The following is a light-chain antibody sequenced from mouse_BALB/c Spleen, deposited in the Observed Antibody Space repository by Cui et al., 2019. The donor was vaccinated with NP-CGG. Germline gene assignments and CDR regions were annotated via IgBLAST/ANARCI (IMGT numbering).Light chain of an antibody. J-gene: IGLJ1*01. CDR3: ALWYSNHWV. CDR2: GTN. V-gene: IGLV1*01. CDR1: TGPVTTNNY. Sequence: QGVVTQESAITTSPGETVTLTCRSSTGPVTTNNYANWVQEKPDHLFTGLIGGTNNRAPGVPARFSGSLIGDKAALTITGAQTEDEAIYFCALWYSNHWVFGGGTKLTVL.